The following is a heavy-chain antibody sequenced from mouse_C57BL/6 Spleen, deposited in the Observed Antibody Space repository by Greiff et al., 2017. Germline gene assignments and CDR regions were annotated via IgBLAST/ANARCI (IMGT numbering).Heavy chain of an antibody. CDR1: GFTFSDYG. D-gene: IGHD4-1*01. CDR2: ISSGSSTI. V-gene: IGHV5-17*01. Sequence: HLVESGGGLVKPGGSLKLSCAASGFTFSDYGMHWVRQAPEKGLEWVAYISSGSSTIYYADTVKGRFTISRDNAKNTLFLQMTSLRSEDTAMYYCARQGWDDAMDYWGQGTSVTVSS. J-gene: IGHJ4*01. CDR3: ARQGWDDAMDY.